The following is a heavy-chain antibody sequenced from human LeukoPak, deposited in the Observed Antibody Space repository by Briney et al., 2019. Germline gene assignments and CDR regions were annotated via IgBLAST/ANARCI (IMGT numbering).Heavy chain of an antibody. D-gene: IGHD4-17*01. V-gene: IGHV7-4-1*02. J-gene: IGHJ4*02. CDR3: ASSATVTTREDFNYFDY. CDR1: GYTFTSYA. Sequence: ASVKVFCKASGYTFTSYAMNWVRQAPGQGLEWMGWINTNTGNPTYARGFTGRFVFSLDTSVSTAYLQISSLKAEDTAVYYCASSATVTTREDFNYFDYWGQGTLVTVSS. CDR2: INTNTGNP.